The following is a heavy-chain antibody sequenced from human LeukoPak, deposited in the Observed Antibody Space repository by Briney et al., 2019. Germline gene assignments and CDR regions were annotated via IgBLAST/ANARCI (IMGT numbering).Heavy chain of an antibody. D-gene: IGHD5-12*01. V-gene: IGHV1-69*05. Sequence: ASVKVSCKASGGTFSSYAISWVRQAPGQGLEWMGRIIPIFGTANYAQKFQGRVTITTDESTSTAYMELSSLRSEDTAGYYCATDDVVATRENWGQGTLVTVSS. J-gene: IGHJ4*02. CDR3: ATDDVVATREN. CDR2: IIPIFGTA. CDR1: GGTFSSYA.